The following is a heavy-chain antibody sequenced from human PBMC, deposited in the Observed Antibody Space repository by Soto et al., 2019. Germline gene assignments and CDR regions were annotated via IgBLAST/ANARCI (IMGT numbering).Heavy chain of an antibody. Sequence: KGLEWMGIIYPGDSDTRYSPSFQGQVTISADKSISTAYLQWSSLKASDTAMYYCARLPRIAAAGNYNWFDPWGQGTLVTVSS. D-gene: IGHD6-13*01. V-gene: IGHV5-51*01. CDR2: IYPGDSDT. CDR3: ARLPRIAAAGNYNWFDP. J-gene: IGHJ5*02.